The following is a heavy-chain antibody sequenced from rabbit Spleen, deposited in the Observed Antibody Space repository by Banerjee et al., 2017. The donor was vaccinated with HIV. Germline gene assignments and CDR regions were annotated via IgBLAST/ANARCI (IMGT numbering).Heavy chain of an antibody. J-gene: IGHJ4*01. Sequence: QSLEESGGDLVKPGASLTLTCTASGLDFSSYYYMCWVRQAPGKGLEWIGCIYTSSGNTYYASWAKGRFTISKTSSTTVTLQMTSLTAADTATYFCARGASSSGYYSLWGQGTLVTVS. D-gene: IGHD1-1*01. CDR1: GLDFSSYYY. CDR2: IYTSSGNT. CDR3: ARGASSSGYYSL. V-gene: IGHV1S40*01.